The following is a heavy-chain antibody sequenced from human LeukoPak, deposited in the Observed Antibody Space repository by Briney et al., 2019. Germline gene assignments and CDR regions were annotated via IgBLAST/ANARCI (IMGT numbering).Heavy chain of an antibody. V-gene: IGHV3-9*01. CDR1: GFTFDDYA. CDR2: ISWNSGSI. J-gene: IGHJ6*03. D-gene: IGHD6-19*01. Sequence: GRSLRLSCAASGFTFDDYAMHWVRQAPGKGLEWVSGISWNSGSIGYADSVKGRFTISRDNAKNSLYLQMNNLSAEDTAVYYCARGRGSSGWYTHYYYYYYMDVWGKGTTVTVSS. CDR3: ARGRGSSGWYTHYYYYYYMDV.